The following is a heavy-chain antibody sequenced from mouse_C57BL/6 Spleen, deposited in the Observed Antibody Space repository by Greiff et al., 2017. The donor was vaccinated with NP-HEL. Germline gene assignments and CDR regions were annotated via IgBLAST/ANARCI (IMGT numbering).Heavy chain of an antibody. CDR2: IRSKSNNYAT. CDR1: GFSFNTYA. Sequence: VQLKQSGGGLVQPTGSLKLSCAASGFSFNTYAMNWVRQAPGKGLEWVARIRSKSNNYATYYADSVKDSFSISRDESESMLYLQENTVKTEDTAMYYCVSLDYWGQGTTLTVSS. V-gene: IGHV10-1*01. J-gene: IGHJ2*01. CDR3: VSLDY.